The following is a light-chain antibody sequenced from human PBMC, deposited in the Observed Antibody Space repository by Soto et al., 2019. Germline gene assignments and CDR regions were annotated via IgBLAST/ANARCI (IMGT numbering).Light chain of an antibody. Sequence: DRQMARARSSLFATVGERVAKGRRASQSISSYLNWYQQEPGKAPKLLIYTASNLQSGVPSRFSGSGSGPDFTPTVTRLQPEDFATHYCQQGYSTPWTFGQGTKVDIK. J-gene: IGKJ1*01. V-gene: IGKV1-39*01. CDR2: TAS. CDR1: QSISSY. CDR3: QQGYSTPWT.